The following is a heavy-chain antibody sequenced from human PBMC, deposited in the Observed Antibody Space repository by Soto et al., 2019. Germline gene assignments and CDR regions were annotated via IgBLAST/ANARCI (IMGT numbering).Heavy chain of an antibody. CDR1: GFTFNSYS. J-gene: IGHJ6*02. CDR2: ISSSSSYI. CDR3: ARDHVATIAYYYYGMDV. Sequence: EVQLVEAGGGLVKPGGSLRLSCAASGFTFNSYSMNWVRQAPGKGLEWVSSISSSSSYIYYADSVKGRFTISRDNAKNSLYLQMNSLRAEDTAVYYCARDHVATIAYYYYGMDVWGQGTTVTVSS. V-gene: IGHV3-21*01. D-gene: IGHD5-12*01.